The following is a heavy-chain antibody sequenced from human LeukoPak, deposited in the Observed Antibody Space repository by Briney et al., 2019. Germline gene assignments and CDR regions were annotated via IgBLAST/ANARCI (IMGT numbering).Heavy chain of an antibody. D-gene: IGHD3-10*01. CDR3: ARDPTMVRGKFDP. CDR2: IIPIFGTA. Sequence: GASVKVSCKASGGTFSSYAISWVRQAPGQGLEWMGGIIPIFGTANYAQKFQGRVTITADESTSTAYMELSSLRSEDTAVYYCARDPTMVRGKFDPWGQGTLVTVSS. J-gene: IGHJ5*02. V-gene: IGHV1-69*13. CDR1: GGTFSSYA.